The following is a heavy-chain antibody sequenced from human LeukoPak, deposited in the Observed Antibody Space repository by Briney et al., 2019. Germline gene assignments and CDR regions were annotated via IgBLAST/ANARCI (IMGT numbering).Heavy chain of an antibody. D-gene: IGHD4-17*01. CDR3: ARYLHHDYGDYGTFDY. CDR1: GGSISSGGYY. Sequence: PSETLSLTCTVSGGSISSGGYYWSWIRQHPGKGLEWIGYIYYSGSTYYNPSLKSRVTISVDTSKNQFSLKLSSVTAADTAVYYCARYLHHDYGDYGTFDYWGQGTLVTVSS. V-gene: IGHV4-31*03. J-gene: IGHJ4*02. CDR2: IYYSGST.